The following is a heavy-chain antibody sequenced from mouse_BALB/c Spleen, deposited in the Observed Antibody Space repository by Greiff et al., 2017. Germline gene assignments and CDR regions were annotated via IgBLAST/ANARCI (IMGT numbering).Heavy chain of an antibody. CDR2: ISSGGGST. D-gene: IGHD2-1*01. Sequence: EVQVVESGGGLVKPGGSLKLSCAASGFAFSSYDMSWVRQTPEKRLEWVAYISSGGGSTYYPDTVKGRFTISRDNAKNTLYLQMSSLKSEDTAMYYCAREGNYGWFAYWGQGTLVTVSA. V-gene: IGHV5-12-1*01. CDR3: AREGNYGWFAY. CDR1: GFAFSSYD. J-gene: IGHJ3*01.